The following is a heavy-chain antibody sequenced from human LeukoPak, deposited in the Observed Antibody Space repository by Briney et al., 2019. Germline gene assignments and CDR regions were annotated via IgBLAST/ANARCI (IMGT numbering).Heavy chain of an antibody. Sequence: PSETLSLTCTVSGGSISSGGYYWSWIRQHPGKGLEWIGYIYYSGSTYYNPSLKSRVTKSVDTSKNQFFLKLSSVTAADTAVYYCARDEVVPAAIWGQGTLVTVSS. J-gene: IGHJ4*02. CDR2: IYYSGST. CDR1: GGSISSGGYY. D-gene: IGHD2-2*02. CDR3: ARDEVVPAAI. V-gene: IGHV4-31*03.